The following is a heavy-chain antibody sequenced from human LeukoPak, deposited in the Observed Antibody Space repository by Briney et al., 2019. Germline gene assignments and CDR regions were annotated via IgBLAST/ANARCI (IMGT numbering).Heavy chain of an antibody. CDR3: AKSGYYGTGSEPFDY. CDR1: GFTFSSYG. CDR2: ISYDGSNK. Sequence: QPGRSLRLSCAASGFTFSSYGMHWVRQAPGKGLKWVAVISYDGSNKYYADSVKGRFTISRDNSKNTLYLQMNSLRAEDTAVYYCAKSGYYGTGSEPFDYWGQGTLVTVSS. J-gene: IGHJ4*02. D-gene: IGHD3-10*01. V-gene: IGHV3-30*18.